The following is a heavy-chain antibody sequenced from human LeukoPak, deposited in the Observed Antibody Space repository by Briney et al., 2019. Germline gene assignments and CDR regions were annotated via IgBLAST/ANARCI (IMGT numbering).Heavy chain of an antibody. J-gene: IGHJ6*02. CDR1: GYTFTRYG. V-gene: IGHV1-18*01. CDR3: ARDVCSSSWYSSRLRNGMDV. CDR2: ISAYNGNT. D-gene: IGHD6-13*01. Sequence: GASVKVSCKASGYTFTRYGISWVRQAPGQGLEWMGCISAYNGNTNYAEKVQGRVTMTTDTSTSTAYMELRSLRSDDTAVYYCARDVCSSSWYSSRLRNGMDVWGQGTTVTVSS.